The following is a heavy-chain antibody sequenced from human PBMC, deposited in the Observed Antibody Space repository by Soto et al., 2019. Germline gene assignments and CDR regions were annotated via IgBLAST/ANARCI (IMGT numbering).Heavy chain of an antibody. D-gene: IGHD3-3*01. V-gene: IGHV3-23*01. J-gene: IGHJ4*02. CDR2: ISASGDNT. Sequence: GGSLRLSCAASGFTFSSRAMSWVRQAPGEGLDWVSIISASGDNTYYADSVKGRFTISRDNSKNTLYLQVNSLRAEDTAVYYCAKLTYSDLWSGSHDSWGQGTLVTVSS. CDR3: AKLTYSDLWSGSHDS. CDR1: GFTFSSRA.